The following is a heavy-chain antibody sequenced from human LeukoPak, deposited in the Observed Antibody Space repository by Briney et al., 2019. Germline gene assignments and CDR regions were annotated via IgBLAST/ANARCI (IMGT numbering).Heavy chain of an antibody. CDR2: IIPILGIA. D-gene: IGHD4-17*01. V-gene: IGHV1-69*04. CDR1: GGTFSSYA. J-gene: IGHJ4*02. Sequence: SVKVSCKASGGTFSSYAISWVRQAPGQGLEWMGRIIPILGIANYAQKFQGRVTMTRNTSISTAYMELSSLRSEDTAVYYCARGCGDYSSDYWGQGTLVTVSS. CDR3: ARGCGDYSSDY.